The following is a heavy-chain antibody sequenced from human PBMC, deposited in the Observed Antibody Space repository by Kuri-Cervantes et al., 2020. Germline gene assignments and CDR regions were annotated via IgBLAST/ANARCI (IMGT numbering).Heavy chain of an antibody. D-gene: IGHD2-15*01. J-gene: IGHJ4*02. CDR1: GYTFTSYG. Sequence: ASVKVSCKASGYTFTSYGISWVRQAPGQGLEWMGWISAYNGSTNYAQKLQGRVTMTTDTSTSTAYMELRSLRSDDTAVYYCATASGYCSGGSCPNWGQGTLVTVSS. V-gene: IGHV1-18*01. CDR2: ISAYNGST. CDR3: ATASGYCSGGSCPN.